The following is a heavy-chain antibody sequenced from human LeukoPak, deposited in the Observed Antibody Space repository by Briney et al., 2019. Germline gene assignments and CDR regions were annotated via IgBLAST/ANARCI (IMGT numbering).Heavy chain of an antibody. Sequence: GGSLRLSCAASGFTFSSYAMSWVRQAPGKGLEWVSAISGSGGSTYYADSVKGRFTISRDNSKNTLYLQMNSLRAEDTAVYYCAKDTPDIVVVVAATPSLDYWGQGTLVTVSS. CDR1: GFTFSSYA. D-gene: IGHD2-15*01. V-gene: IGHV3-23*01. J-gene: IGHJ4*02. CDR2: ISGSGGST. CDR3: AKDTPDIVVVVAATPSLDY.